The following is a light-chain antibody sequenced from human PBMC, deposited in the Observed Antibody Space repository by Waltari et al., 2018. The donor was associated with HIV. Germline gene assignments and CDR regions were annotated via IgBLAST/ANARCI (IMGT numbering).Light chain of an antibody. V-gene: IGKV4-1*01. CDR2: WAS. J-gene: IGKJ4*01. CDR1: PSLLDSSINKYS. CDR3: QQYHTTPLT. Sequence: DIVMNQSPESLAVSLGGRATVHCKLSPSLLDSSINKYSLAWYQQKAGQPPKILLYWASARESGVPDRFSGGGAETNFTLTIDSLKAEDVAIYYCQQYHTTPLTFGGGTRVEIK.